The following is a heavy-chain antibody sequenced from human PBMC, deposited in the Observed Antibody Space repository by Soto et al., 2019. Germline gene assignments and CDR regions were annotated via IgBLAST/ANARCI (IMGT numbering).Heavy chain of an antibody. Sequence: SETRSLTCAVYGGSFSGYYWSWIRQPPGKGLEWIGEINHSGSTNYNPSLKSRVTISVDTSKNQFSLKLSSVTAADTAVYYCAREMNYYDTSGDSYFDYWGQGNLVTVSS. CDR3: AREMNYYDTSGDSYFDY. CDR1: GGSFSGYY. J-gene: IGHJ4*02. D-gene: IGHD3-22*01. V-gene: IGHV4-34*01. CDR2: INHSGST.